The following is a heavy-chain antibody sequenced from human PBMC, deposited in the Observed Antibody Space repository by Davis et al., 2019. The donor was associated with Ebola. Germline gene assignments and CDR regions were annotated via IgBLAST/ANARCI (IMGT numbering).Heavy chain of an antibody. J-gene: IGHJ6*02. Sequence: HTGGSLRLSCAASGFTFSRYWMHWVRQAPGMGLEWVSRISSDGYSTRYADSVKGRFTISRDNAKNTLYLQMNSLRAEDTAVYYCARDLVVGPAAQIYGKDVWGQGTTVTVS. CDR2: ISSDGYST. D-gene: IGHD2-2*01. CDR1: GFTFSRYW. V-gene: IGHV3-74*01. CDR3: ARDLVVGPAAQIYGKDV.